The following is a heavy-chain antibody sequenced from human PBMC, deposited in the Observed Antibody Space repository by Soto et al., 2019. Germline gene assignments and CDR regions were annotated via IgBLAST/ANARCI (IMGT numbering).Heavy chain of an antibody. D-gene: IGHD1-26*01. Sequence: PSETLSLTCAVYGGSFSGYYWSWIRQPPGKGLEWIGEINHSGSTNYNPSLKSRVTISVDTSKNQFSLKLSPVTAADTAVYYCARGGSYRELNDDFDYWGQGTLVTVSS. CDR1: GGSFSGYY. V-gene: IGHV4-34*01. CDR2: INHSGST. J-gene: IGHJ4*02. CDR3: ARGGSYRELNDDFDY.